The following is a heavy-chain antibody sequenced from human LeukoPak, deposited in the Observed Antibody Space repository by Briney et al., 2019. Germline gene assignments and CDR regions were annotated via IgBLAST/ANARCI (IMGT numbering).Heavy chain of an antibody. V-gene: IGHV1-24*01. CDR1: GYTLTELS. Sequence: ASVKVSCKVSGYTLTELSMHWVRQAPGKGLEWMGGFDPEDGETIYAQKFQGRVTMTEGTSTDTAYMELSSLRSEDTAVYYCATGKVAGGVWGQGTTVTVSS. CDR3: ATGKVAGGV. J-gene: IGHJ6*02. CDR2: FDPEDGET. D-gene: IGHD6-19*01.